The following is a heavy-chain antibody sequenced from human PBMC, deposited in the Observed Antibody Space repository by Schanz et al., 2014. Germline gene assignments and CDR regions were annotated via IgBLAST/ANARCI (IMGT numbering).Heavy chain of an antibody. Sequence: VQSVHSGTEVQKLGASVKVSCQTSGYTFTAYGINWVRQAPGQGLEWIGWISAQTGDTRYAQKMQGRVTMTTDTSTGTAYMELRSLRSEDTAVYFCARDRRRYCSTASCLHDNWFDPWGQGTLVIVSS. V-gene: IGHV1-18*01. CDR3: ARDRRRYCSTASCLHDNWFDP. J-gene: IGHJ5*02. CDR1: GYTFTAYG. CDR2: ISAQTGDT. D-gene: IGHD2-2*01.